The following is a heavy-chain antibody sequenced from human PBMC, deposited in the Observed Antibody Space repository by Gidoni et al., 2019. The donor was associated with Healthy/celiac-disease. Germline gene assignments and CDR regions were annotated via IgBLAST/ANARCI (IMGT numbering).Heavy chain of an antibody. CDR1: GFTFSSYA. V-gene: IGHV3-30-3*01. CDR3: ARVSRHYYGSYYGMDV. J-gene: IGHJ6*02. D-gene: IGHD3-10*01. CDR2: ISYDGSNK. Sequence: QVQLVESGGGVVQPGRSLRLSCAASGFTFSSYAMHWVRQAPGKGLEWVAVISYDGSNKYYADSVKGRFTISRDNSKNTLYLQMNSLRAEDTAVYYCARVSRHYYGSYYGMDVWGQGTTVTVSS.